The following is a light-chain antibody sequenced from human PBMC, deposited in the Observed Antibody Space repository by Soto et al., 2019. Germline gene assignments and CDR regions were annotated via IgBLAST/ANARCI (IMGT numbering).Light chain of an antibody. CDR3: SSYAGSNNQV. CDR2: EVS. V-gene: IGLV2-8*01. J-gene: IGLJ2*01. Sequence: QSVLTQPLSASGSPGQSVTISCTGTSSDVGGYNYVSWYQQHPGKAPKLMIYEVSKRPSGVPDRFSGSKSGNTASLTVSGLQAEDEADYYCSSYAGSNNQVFGGGTKVTVL. CDR1: SSDVGGYNY.